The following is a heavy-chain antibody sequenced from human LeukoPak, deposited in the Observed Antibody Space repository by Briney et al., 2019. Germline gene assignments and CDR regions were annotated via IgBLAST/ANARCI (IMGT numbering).Heavy chain of an antibody. CDR1: GGTFSSYA. D-gene: IGHD5-12*01. CDR2: IIPIFGTA. V-gene: IGHV1-69*13. J-gene: IGHJ5*02. CDR3: ARMGDIATXWFDP. Sequence: GASVKVSCKASGGTFSSYAISWVRQAPGQGLEWMGGIIPIFGTANYAQKFQGRVTITADESTSTAYMELSSLRSEDTAVYYCARMGDIATXWFDPXGQGTLVTVSS.